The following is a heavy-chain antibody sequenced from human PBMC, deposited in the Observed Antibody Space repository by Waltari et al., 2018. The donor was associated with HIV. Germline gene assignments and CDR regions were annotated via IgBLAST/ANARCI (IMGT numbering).Heavy chain of an antibody. CDR1: GYSFTSYL. D-gene: IGHD3-3*01. CDR3: ARGLGDFWSGYYDWFDP. Sequence: EVQLVQSGAEVKKPGESLKISCKGSGYSFTSYLIGWVRQMPGKGLEWMGIIYPGDSETRYRPSFQGQVTISADKSIGTAYLQWSSLKASDTAMYYCARGLGDFWSGYYDWFDPWGQGTLVTVSS. CDR2: IYPGDSET. V-gene: IGHV5-51*01. J-gene: IGHJ5*02.